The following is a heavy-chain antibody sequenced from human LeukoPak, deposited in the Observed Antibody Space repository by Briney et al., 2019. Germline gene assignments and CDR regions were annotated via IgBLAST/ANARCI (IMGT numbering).Heavy chain of an antibody. CDR3: AREGTGTDFEY. V-gene: IGHV1-69*06. J-gene: IGHJ4*02. CDR2: IIPIFGTA. Sequence: ASVKFSCKASGGTFSSYAISWVRQAPGQGLEWMGRIIPIFGTANYAQKFQGRVTITADKSTSTAYMELSSLRSEDTAVYYCAREGTGTDFEYWGQGTLVTVSS. D-gene: IGHD1-1*01. CDR1: GGTFSSYA.